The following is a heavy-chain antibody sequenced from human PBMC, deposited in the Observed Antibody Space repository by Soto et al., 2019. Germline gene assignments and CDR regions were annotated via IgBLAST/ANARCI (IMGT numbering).Heavy chain of an antibody. CDR3: VRDRGRYCSGGSCYSGEYFDY. V-gene: IGHV3-30-3*01. J-gene: IGHJ4*02. CDR1: GFTFSSYA. Sequence: QVQLVESGGGVVQPGRSLRLSCAASGFTFSSYAMHWVRQAPGKGLEWVAVISYDGSNKYYADSVKGRFTISRDNSKNTLYLQMNSLRAEDRAVYYCVRDRGRYCSGGSCYSGEYFDYWGQGTLVTVSS. D-gene: IGHD2-15*01. CDR2: ISYDGSNK.